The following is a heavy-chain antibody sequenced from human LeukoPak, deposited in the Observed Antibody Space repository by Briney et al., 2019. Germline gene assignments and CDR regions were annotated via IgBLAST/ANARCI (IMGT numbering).Heavy chain of an antibody. CDR3: AGFYYDYVWGSYEQSDY. D-gene: IGHD3-16*01. J-gene: IGHJ4*02. Sequence: GGSLRLSCAASGFTFSSYGMHWVRQAPGKGLEWVAVISYDGSNKYYADSVKGRFTISRDNSKNTLYLQMNSLRAEDTAVYYCAGFYYDYVWGSYEQSDYWGQGTLVTVSS. CDR1: GFTFSSYG. CDR2: ISYDGSNK. V-gene: IGHV3-30*03.